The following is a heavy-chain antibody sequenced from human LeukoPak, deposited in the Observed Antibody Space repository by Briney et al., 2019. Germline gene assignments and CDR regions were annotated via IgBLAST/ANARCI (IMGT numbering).Heavy chain of an antibody. CDR3: ARHRSSWGNYYYYYGMDV. J-gene: IGHJ6*02. Sequence: GGSLRLSCAASGFTVSSNYMSWVRQAPGKGLEWVSVIYSGGSTYYADSVKGRFTISRDNSKNTLYLQMNSLRAEDTAVYYCARHRSSWGNYYYYYGMDVWGQGTTVTVSS. CDR2: IYSGGST. D-gene: IGHD6-13*01. V-gene: IGHV3-66*04. CDR1: GFTVSSNY.